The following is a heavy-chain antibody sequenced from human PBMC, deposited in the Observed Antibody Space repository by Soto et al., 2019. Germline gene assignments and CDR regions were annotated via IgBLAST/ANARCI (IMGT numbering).Heavy chain of an antibody. CDR2: SFSSGGT. J-gene: IGHJ4*02. V-gene: IGHV3-20*01. CDR1: GVTVDKYS. D-gene: IGHD3-3*01. CDR3: TRDTYSFWSGPSFFSF. Sequence: HGGCVRLCGAAFGVTVDKYSMGWVRKAPGKGLEWLAASFSSGGTQYAVSVKGRFTISRDNAKKSLYLEMNNLRAEDTALYRFTRDTYSFWSGPSFFSFWGQGTLVTVSS.